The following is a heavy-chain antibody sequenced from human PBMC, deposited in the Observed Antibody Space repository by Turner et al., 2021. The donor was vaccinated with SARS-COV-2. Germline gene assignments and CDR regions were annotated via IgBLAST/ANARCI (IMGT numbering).Heavy chain of an antibody. CDR3: ARSPTAPGYYYDSSGYYTPYYFDY. J-gene: IGHJ4*02. D-gene: IGHD3-22*01. Sequence: EVQLVESGGGLVKHGGSLRLSCADSGFTFSSYSMNWVRQAPGKGLEWVSSISSSSSYIYYADSVKGRFTISRDNAKNSLYLQMNSLRAEDTAVYYCARSPTAPGYYYDSSGYYTPYYFDYWGQGTLVTVSS. CDR2: ISSSSSYI. V-gene: IGHV3-21*01. CDR1: GFTFSSYS.